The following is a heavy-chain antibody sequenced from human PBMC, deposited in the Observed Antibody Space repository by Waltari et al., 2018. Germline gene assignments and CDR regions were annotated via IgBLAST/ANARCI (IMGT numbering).Heavy chain of an antibody. CDR2: IYYSGST. CDR3: VRGGWFPVVKDFDR. CDR1: GCSLIPTNHN. V-gene: IGHV4-39*07. D-gene: IGHD2-15*01. J-gene: IGHJ4*02. Sequence: QLQLQESGPGLVKPSETLPLTCTVSGCSLIPTNHNWGWIRQPPGKGLDWIVNIYYSGSTYFNPSLKSRVTISVDTSKNQFSLKLTSVTAADTAVYYCVRGGWFPVVKDFDRWGQGTLVTVSS.